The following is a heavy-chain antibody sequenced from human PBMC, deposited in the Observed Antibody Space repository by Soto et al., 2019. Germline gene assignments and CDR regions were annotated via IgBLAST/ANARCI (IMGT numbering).Heavy chain of an antibody. CDR1: GGSITSHY. D-gene: IGHD6-19*01. CDR3: ARDRGSSGWFY. J-gene: IGHJ4*02. Sequence: SETLSLTCSVSGGSITSHYCSWFRQPPGKGLEWIGYIYHSGSTYYNPSLKSRVTISVDTSKNQFSLKLSSVTAADTAVYYCARDRGSSGWFYWGQGTLVTVSS. CDR2: IYHSGST. V-gene: IGHV4-59*11.